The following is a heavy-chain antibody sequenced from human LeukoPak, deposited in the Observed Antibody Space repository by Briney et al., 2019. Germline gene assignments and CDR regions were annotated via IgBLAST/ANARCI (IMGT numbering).Heavy chain of an antibody. Sequence: GGSLRLSCAASGFTFSNYDMNWVRQAPGKGLEWVSSISSSRSYIYYADSLKGRFTISRDNAKNSLYLQMNSLRAEDTAVYYCARMSDIEMATIRHFDYWGQGTLVTVSS. V-gene: IGHV3-21*01. J-gene: IGHJ4*02. CDR3: ARMSDIEMATIRHFDY. CDR2: ISSSRSYI. D-gene: IGHD5-24*01. CDR1: GFTFSNYD.